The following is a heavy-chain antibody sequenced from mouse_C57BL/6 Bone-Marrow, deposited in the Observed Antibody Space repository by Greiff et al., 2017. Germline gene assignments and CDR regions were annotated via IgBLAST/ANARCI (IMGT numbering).Heavy chain of an antibody. CDR2: IDPGSGGT. Sequence: QVQLKQPGAELVKPGASVKMSCKASGYTFTSYWITWVKQRPGQGLEWIGDIDPGSGGTHYNQKFKNKATLTVDTSSSTAYMPLSSLASEDSAVYYCANDGCCLAYWGQGTPLTVSS. D-gene: IGHD2-3*01. J-gene: IGHJ2*01. V-gene: IGHV1-55*01. CDR1: GYTFTSYW. CDR3: ANDGCCLAY.